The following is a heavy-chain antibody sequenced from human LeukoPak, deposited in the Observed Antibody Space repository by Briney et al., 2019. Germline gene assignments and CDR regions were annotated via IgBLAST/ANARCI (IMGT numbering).Heavy chain of an antibody. D-gene: IGHD3-10*02. Sequence: PGGSLRLSCAASGFTFSSYSMNWVRQAPGKGLEWVSSISSSSSYIYYADSVKGRFTIPRDNSKNTVSLQMNILRAEDTAVYYCVRDQQWRIYSGRFYPQAKAYYYYAMDVWGQGTTVSVSS. V-gene: IGHV3-21*01. CDR1: GFTFSSYS. CDR3: VRDQQWRIYSGRFYPQAKAYYYYAMDV. CDR2: ISSSSSYI. J-gene: IGHJ6*02.